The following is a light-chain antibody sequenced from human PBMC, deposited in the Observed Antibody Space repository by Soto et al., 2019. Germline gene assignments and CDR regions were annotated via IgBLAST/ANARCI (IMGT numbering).Light chain of an antibody. CDR1: QSVSSSY. CDR3: QQYGSSPLLT. Sequence: EIVLTQSPGTLSLSPGERATLSCRASQSVSSSYLAWYQQKLGQAPRLLIYGASSRATGIPDRFSGSGSGTDFTLTISRREPEDFAGYYCQQYGSSPLLTFGGGTKVEIK. V-gene: IGKV3-20*01. J-gene: IGKJ4*01. CDR2: GAS.